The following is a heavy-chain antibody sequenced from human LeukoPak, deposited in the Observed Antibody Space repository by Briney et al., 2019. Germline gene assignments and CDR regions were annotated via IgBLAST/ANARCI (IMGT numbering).Heavy chain of an antibody. CDR3: ARERNYNSGSYYYYYGMDV. D-gene: IGHD1-26*01. J-gene: IGHJ6*02. Sequence: ASVKVSCKASGYTFTGYYMHWVRQAPGQGLEWMGWINPNSGGTNYAQKFQGWVTMTRDTSISTAYVELSRLRSDDTAVYYCARERNYNSGSYYYYYGMDVWGQGTTVTVSS. CDR1: GYTFTGYY. CDR2: INPNSGGT. V-gene: IGHV1-2*04.